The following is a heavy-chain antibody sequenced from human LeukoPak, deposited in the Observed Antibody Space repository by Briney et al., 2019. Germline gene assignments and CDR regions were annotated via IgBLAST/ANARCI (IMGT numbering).Heavy chain of an antibody. Sequence: PGGSLRLSCAASGFTFSSYSMNWVRQAPGKGLEWVSSISSSSSYIYYADSVKGRFTISRDNAKNSLYLQMNSLRAEDTAVYYCARDLIVVGGPRGVYYYYGMDVWGQGTTVTVSS. J-gene: IGHJ6*02. CDR3: ARDLIVVGGPRGVYYYYGMDV. V-gene: IGHV3-21*01. CDR2: ISSSSSYI. CDR1: GFTFSSYS. D-gene: IGHD2-2*01.